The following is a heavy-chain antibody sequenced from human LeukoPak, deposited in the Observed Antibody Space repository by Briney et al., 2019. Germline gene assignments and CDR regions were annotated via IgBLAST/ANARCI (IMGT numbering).Heavy chain of an antibody. CDR1: GFTFSSYD. CDR2: IGTAGDT. Sequence: GGSLRLSCAASGFTFSSYDMHWVRQATGKGLEWVSAIGTAGDTYYPGSVKGRFTISRENAKNSLYLQMNSLRAEDTAVYYCAREGRSSGSDAFDTWGQGTMVTVSS. CDR3: AREGRSSGSDAFDT. D-gene: IGHD6-19*01. J-gene: IGHJ3*02. V-gene: IGHV3-13*01.